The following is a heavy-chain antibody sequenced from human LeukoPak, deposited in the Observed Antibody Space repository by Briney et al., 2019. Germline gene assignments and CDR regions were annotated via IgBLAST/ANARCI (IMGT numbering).Heavy chain of an antibody. D-gene: IGHD3-3*01. V-gene: IGHV3-21*01. CDR1: RFTFSSYS. J-gene: IGHJ5*02. CDR3: ARDATIERYYDFWSGQNWFDP. Sequence: PGGSLRLSCAASRFTFSSYSMNWVRQAPGKGLEWVSSISSSSSYIYYADSVKGRFTISRDNAKNSLYLQMNSLRAEDTAVYYCARDATIERYYDFWSGQNWFDPWGQGTLVTVSS. CDR2: ISSSSSYI.